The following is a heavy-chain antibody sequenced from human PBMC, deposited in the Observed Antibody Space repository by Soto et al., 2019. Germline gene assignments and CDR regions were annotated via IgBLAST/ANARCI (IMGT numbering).Heavy chain of an antibody. V-gene: IGHV4-34*01. CDR3: ARGHTGATFDY. CDR2: INHSGST. CDR1: GGSFSGYD. D-gene: IGHD1-26*01. J-gene: IGHJ4*02. Sequence: SETLSLSCAVYGGSFSGYDWSWIRQPPGKGLEWIGEINHSGSTNYNPSLKSRVTISVDTSKNQFSLKLSSVTAADTAVYYCARGHTGATFDYWGQGTLVTVSS.